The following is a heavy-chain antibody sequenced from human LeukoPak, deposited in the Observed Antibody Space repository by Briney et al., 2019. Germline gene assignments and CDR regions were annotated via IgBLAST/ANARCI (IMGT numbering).Heavy chain of an antibody. CDR2: INHSGST. D-gene: IGHD6-6*01. V-gene: IGHV4-34*01. CDR1: GGSFSGYY. J-gene: IGHJ6*03. Sequence: SETLSLTCAVYGGSFSGYYWSWIRQPPGKGLEWLGEINHSGSTNYNPSLKSRVTISVDTSKNQFSLKLSSVTAADTAVYYCARRSSSTIYYYYMDVWGRGTTVTVSS. CDR3: ARRSSSTIYYYYMDV.